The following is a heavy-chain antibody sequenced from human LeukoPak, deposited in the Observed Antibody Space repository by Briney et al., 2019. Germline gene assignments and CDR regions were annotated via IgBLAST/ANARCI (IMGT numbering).Heavy chain of an antibody. CDR2: IKSKGEGGTI. Sequence: PGGSLRLSCTASGFRFSDSWMSWVRQAPGKGLESVGRIKSKGEGGTIVYAAPVKGRFTISRDDSTHTLYLQMNSLKSEDTAVYYCTSGGGTMDFWGQGTLVTVSS. D-gene: IGHD2-15*01. CDR1: GFRFSDSW. J-gene: IGHJ4*02. V-gene: IGHV3-15*01. CDR3: TSGGGTMDF.